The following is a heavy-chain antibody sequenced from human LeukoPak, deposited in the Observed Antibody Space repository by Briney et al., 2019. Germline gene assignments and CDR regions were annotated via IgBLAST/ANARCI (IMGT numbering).Heavy chain of an antibody. Sequence: VASVKVSCKASGYTFTSYGISWVRQAPGQGLELMGWISAYNGNTNYAQKLQGRVTMTTDTSTSTAYMELRSLRSDDTAVYYCARDTYYYGSGSYRLDYWGQGTLVTVSS. CDR1: GYTFTSYG. V-gene: IGHV1-18*01. CDR3: ARDTYYYGSGSYRLDY. D-gene: IGHD3-10*01. CDR2: ISAYNGNT. J-gene: IGHJ4*02.